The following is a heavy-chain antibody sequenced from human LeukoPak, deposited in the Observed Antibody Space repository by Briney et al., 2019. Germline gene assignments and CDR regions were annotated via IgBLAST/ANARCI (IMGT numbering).Heavy chain of an antibody. D-gene: IGHD2-2*01. CDR3: ARVNIVVVPAAMGGGYYYYGMDV. V-gene: IGHV3-7*01. CDR1: GFTFSSYW. J-gene: IGHJ6*02. Sequence: PGGSLRLSCAASGFTFSSYWMSWVRQAPGKGLEWVANIKQDGSEKYYVDSVKGRFTISRDNAKNSLYLQMNSLRAEDTAVYYCARVNIVVVPAAMGGGYYYYGMDVWGQGTTVTVSS. CDR2: IKQDGSEK.